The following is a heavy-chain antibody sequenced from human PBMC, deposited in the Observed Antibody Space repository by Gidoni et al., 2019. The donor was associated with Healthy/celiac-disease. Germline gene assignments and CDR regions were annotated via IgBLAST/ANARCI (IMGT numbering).Heavy chain of an antibody. CDR3: AREVASYYDFWSWGYFDY. V-gene: IGHV4-31*03. D-gene: IGHD3-3*01. Sequence: QVQLQESGPGLVKPSQTLSLTCTVAGGSISSGGYYWSWIRQHPGKGLEWIGYIYYSGSTYYNPSLKSRVTISVDTSKNQFSLKLSSVTAADTAVYYCAREVASYYDFWSWGYFDYWGQGTLVTVSS. J-gene: IGHJ4*02. CDR2: IYYSGST. CDR1: GGSISSGGYY.